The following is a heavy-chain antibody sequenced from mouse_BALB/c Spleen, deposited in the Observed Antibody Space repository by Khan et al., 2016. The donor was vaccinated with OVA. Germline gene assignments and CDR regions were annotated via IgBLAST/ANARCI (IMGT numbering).Heavy chain of an antibody. CDR2: IYPSDSYT. Sequence: QVQLQQPGTELVRPGASVKLSCKASGYTFTNYWINWVKQRPGQGLEWIGNIYPSDSYTNYNQKFKDMATLTVDKFSSTAYMQLSSPASEDSAVYYCTREGVDGSSIDYWGQGTLVTVSA. V-gene: IGHV1-69*02. D-gene: IGHD2-3*01. CDR3: TREGVDGSSIDY. J-gene: IGHJ3*01. CDR1: GYTFTNYW.